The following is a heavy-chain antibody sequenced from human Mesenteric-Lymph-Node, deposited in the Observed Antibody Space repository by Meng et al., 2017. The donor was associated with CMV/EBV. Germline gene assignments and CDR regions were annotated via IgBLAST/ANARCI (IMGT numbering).Heavy chain of an antibody. V-gene: IGHV1-69*02. CDR2: IIPLLGIA. CDR1: GGTFSSDT. Sequence: QVQLVQSGAEVKKTGSSVKVSCKSSGGTFSSDTISWVRQAPGQGLEWMGRIIPLLGIANYAQKFQGRVTITADKSTSTAYMELSSLRSEDTAVYYCAGGIAAAGSRWFDPWGQGTLVTVSS. CDR3: AGGIAAAGSRWFDP. J-gene: IGHJ5*02. D-gene: IGHD6-13*01.